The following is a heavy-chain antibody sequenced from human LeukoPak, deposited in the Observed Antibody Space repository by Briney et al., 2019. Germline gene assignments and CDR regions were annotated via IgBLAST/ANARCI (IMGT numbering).Heavy chain of an antibody. CDR3: ARAVAGDEQFDY. CDR1: GGSITGYY. CDR2: IYYSGST. Sequence: PSETLSLTCTVSGGSITGYYWNWIRQPPGKGLEWIGYIYYSGSTNYNPSLKSRVTISVDTSKNQFSLKLSSVTAADTAVYYCARAVAGDEQFDYWGQGTLVTVSS. J-gene: IGHJ4*02. D-gene: IGHD6-19*01. V-gene: IGHV4-59*01.